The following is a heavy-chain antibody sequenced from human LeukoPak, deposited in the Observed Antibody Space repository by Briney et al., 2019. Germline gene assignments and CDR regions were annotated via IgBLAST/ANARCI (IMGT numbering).Heavy chain of an antibody. CDR1: GFTFSGYW. CDR2: LNTDGRTT. Sequence: GGSLRLSCAASGFTFSGYWMHWVRQAPGKGLIWVSRLNTDGRTTNYADFVKGRFTISRDNARKTLYLQMNSLRPDDTAVYYCVRGTIAVGGTDYWGQGTLVTVSS. D-gene: IGHD6-13*01. V-gene: IGHV3-74*01. J-gene: IGHJ4*02. CDR3: VRGTIAVGGTDY.